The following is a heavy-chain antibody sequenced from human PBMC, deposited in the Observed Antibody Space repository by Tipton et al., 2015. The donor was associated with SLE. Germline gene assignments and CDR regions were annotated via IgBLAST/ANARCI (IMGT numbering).Heavy chain of an antibody. Sequence: TLSLTCTVSVGSISSSSYYWTWIRQPPGKGLEWIGYIFHSGSTNYSPSLKSRVSISADTSKNQFSLKLRSVTAADTAVYYCARNPGYWGRGTLVTVSS. J-gene: IGHJ4*02. D-gene: IGHD1-14*01. CDR1: VGSISSSSYY. V-gene: IGHV4-61*01. CDR2: IFHSGST. CDR3: ARNPGY.